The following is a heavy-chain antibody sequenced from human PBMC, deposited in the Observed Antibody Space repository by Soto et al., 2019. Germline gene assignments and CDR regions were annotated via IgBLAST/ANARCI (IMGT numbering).Heavy chain of an antibody. V-gene: IGHV3-23*01. D-gene: IGHD2-15*01. CDR2: VSIGGST. CDR1: GFTFSSYA. Sequence: ESGGGLVQPEGSRRLSCAASGFTFSSYAMGWVRQGPGKGLEWVAVVSIGGSTHYADSVRGRFTISRDNSKNTLSLQMNSLTAEDTAVYFCAKRRGAGGHFDYWGQGALVTVSS. J-gene: IGHJ4*02. CDR3: AKRRGAGGHFDY.